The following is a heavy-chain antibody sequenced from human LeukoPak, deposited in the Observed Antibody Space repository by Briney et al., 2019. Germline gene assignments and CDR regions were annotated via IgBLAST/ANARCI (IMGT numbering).Heavy chain of an antibody. J-gene: IGHJ4*02. CDR3: ARGKRTVTREMSPKVGYFEY. Sequence: SQTLSLTCTVSGGSISSGSYYWSWIRQPAGKGLEWIGRIYTSGSTNYNPSLKSRVTISVDTSKNQFSLKLSSVTAADTAVYYCARGKRTVTREMSPKVGYFEYWGQGTLVTLSS. CDR1: GGSISSGSYY. CDR2: IYTSGST. V-gene: IGHV4-61*02. D-gene: IGHD4-23*01.